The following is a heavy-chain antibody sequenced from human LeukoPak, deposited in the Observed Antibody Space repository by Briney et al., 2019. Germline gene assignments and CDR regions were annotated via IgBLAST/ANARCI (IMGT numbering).Heavy chain of an antibody. CDR2: IKQDGSDK. V-gene: IGHV3-7*01. D-gene: IGHD6-19*01. J-gene: IGHJ5*02. CDR1: GFTFSSYW. Sequence: PGGSLRLSCAASGFTFSSYWMSWVRQAPGKGLEWVANIKQDGSDKYYVDSVKGRFIISRDNVKNSLYLQMNSLRAEDTAVYYCARENPRSDPELGPWGQGTLVTVSS. CDR3: ARENPRSDPELGP.